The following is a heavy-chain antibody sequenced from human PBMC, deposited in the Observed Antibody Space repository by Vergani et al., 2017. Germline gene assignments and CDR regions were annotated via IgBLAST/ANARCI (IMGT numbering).Heavy chain of an antibody. CDR1: GFTFSSYA. V-gene: IGHV3-23*01. CDR3: AKYRYNWNDGGDFDY. CDR2: ISGSGGST. D-gene: IGHD1-1*01. J-gene: IGHJ4*02. Sequence: EVQLLESGGGLVQPGGSLRLSCAASGFTFSSYAMSWVRQAPGKGLEWVSAISGSGGSTYYANSVTGRFTISRNNSKNTLYLQMNSLRAEDTAVYYCAKYRYNWNDGGDFDYWGQGTLVTVSS.